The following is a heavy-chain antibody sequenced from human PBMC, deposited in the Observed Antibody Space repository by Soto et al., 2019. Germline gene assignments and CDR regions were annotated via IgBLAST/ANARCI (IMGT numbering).Heavy chain of an antibody. Sequence: QVQLVQSGAEVKKPGASVKVSCKASGYTFTSYDINWVRQATGQGLEWMGWMNPNSGNTGYAQKFQGRVTMTRNTTIITAYMELSSLRSEDTAVYYCARGQKRPIWCSGGSCYLPPNYYYGMDVWGQETTVTVSS. CDR3: ARGQKRPIWCSGGSCYLPPNYYYGMDV. V-gene: IGHV1-8*01. D-gene: IGHD2-15*01. CDR2: MNPNSGNT. J-gene: IGHJ6*02. CDR1: GYTFTSYD.